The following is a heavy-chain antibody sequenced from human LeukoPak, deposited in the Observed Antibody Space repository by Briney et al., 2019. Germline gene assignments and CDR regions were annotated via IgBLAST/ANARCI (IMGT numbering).Heavy chain of an antibody. CDR1: GYTFTSYG. V-gene: IGHV1-18*01. Sequence: ASVKVSCKASGYTFTSYGISWVRRAPGQGLEWLEWISAYNGNTNYAQKLQGRVTMTTDTSTSTAYMELRSLRSDDTAVYYCARVAYSGSYMGPNWFDPWGQGTLVTVSS. J-gene: IGHJ5*02. CDR3: ARVAYSGSYMGPNWFDP. CDR2: ISAYNGNT. D-gene: IGHD1-26*01.